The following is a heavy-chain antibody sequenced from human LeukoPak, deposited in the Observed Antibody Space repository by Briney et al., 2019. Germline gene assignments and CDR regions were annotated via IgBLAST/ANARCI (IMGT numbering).Heavy chain of an antibody. J-gene: IGHJ4*02. V-gene: IGHV4-39*01. D-gene: IGHD3-16*02. Sequence: SETLSLTCTVSGGSISSSSYYWGWARQPPGKGLEWIGSIYYSGSTYYNPSLKSRVTISVDTSKNQFSLKLSSVTAADTAVYYCAGRGSMITFGGVIADDYWGQGTLVTVSS. CDR2: IYYSGST. CDR3: AGRGSMITFGGVIADDY. CDR1: GGSISSSSYY.